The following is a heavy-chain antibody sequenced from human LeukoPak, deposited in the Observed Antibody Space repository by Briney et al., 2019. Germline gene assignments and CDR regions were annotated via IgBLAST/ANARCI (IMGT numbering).Heavy chain of an antibody. D-gene: IGHD5-12*01. V-gene: IGHV4-39*07. CDR1: GGSISSTNSY. J-gene: IGHJ4*02. Sequence: PSETLSLTCSVSGGSISSTNSYWGWIRQPPGKGLEWLGSIYYSGNTYYNPSLKSRVAISRDTSKNQFSLKLSSVTAADTAVYVCARNSGYDSPFDYWGQGALVTVSS. CDR2: IYYSGNT. CDR3: ARNSGYDSPFDY.